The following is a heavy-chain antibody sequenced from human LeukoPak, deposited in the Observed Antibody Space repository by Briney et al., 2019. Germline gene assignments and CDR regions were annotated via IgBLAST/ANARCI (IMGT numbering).Heavy chain of an antibody. J-gene: IGHJ4*02. V-gene: IGHV4-39*01. CDR3: ARLVRYCTSNSCYPFDY. Sequence: SETLSLTCTVSGGSISSSSHYWGWIRQPPGRGLEWIGIDCYSGGTYYTPSLKSRVTISIDTSKNQFSLKPNSVTAADTAVYYCARLVRYCTSNSCYPFDYWGQGTLVTVSS. CDR1: GGSISSSSHY. D-gene: IGHD2-2*01. CDR2: DCYSGGT.